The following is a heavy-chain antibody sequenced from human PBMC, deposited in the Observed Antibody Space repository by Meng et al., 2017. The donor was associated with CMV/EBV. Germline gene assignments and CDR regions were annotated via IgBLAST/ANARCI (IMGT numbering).Heavy chain of an antibody. CDR2: ISSSGSTI. CDR3: ASYSNYGLYYYYGMDV. Sequence: GGSLRLSCVASGFTFSSYEMNWVRQAPGKGLEWVSYISSSGSTIYYADSVKGRFTISRDNAKNSLYLQMNSLRAEDTAVYYCASYSNYGLYYYYGMDVWGQGTTVTSP. V-gene: IGHV3-48*03. CDR1: GFTFSSYE. J-gene: IGHJ6*02. D-gene: IGHD4-11*01.